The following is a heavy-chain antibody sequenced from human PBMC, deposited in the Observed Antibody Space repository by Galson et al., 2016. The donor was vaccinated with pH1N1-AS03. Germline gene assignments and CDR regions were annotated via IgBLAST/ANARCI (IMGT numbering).Heavy chain of an antibody. V-gene: IGHV1-18*01. Sequence: QGLEWMGWISVYTGKTNYAEKFQERVTMTRQISTTTAYLELRSLRSDDTAVYYCARGGDHASYWGQGTLVTVSS. J-gene: IGHJ4*02. D-gene: IGHD3-10*01. CDR2: ISVYTGKT. CDR3: ARGGDHASY.